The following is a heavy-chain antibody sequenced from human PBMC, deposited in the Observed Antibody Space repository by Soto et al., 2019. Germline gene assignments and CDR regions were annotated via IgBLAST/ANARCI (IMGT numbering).Heavy chain of an antibody. J-gene: IGHJ4*02. V-gene: IGHV1-69*13. CDR1: GGTFSSYA. D-gene: IGHD1-7*01. CDR2: IIPIFGTA. CDR3: ERGPELRDYFAY. Sequence: SVKVSCKASGGTFSSYAISWVRQAPGQGLEWMGGIIPIFGTANYAQKFQGRVTITADESTSTAYMELSSLRSEDTAVYYCERGPELRDYFAYWGQGTPVTVS.